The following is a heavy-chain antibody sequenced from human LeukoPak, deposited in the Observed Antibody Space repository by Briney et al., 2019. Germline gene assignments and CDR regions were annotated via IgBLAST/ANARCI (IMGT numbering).Heavy chain of an antibody. V-gene: IGHV4-59*12. J-gene: IGHJ3*02. CDR2: IYYSGST. CDR3: ARVSPEGYYDSSGYAFDI. CDR1: GGSISSYY. D-gene: IGHD3-22*01. Sequence: SETLSLTCTVSGGSISSYYWSWIRQPPGKGLEWIGSIYYSGSTYYNPSLKSRVTISVDTSKNQFSLKLSSVTAADTAVYYCARVSPEGYYDSSGYAFDIWGQGTMVTVSS.